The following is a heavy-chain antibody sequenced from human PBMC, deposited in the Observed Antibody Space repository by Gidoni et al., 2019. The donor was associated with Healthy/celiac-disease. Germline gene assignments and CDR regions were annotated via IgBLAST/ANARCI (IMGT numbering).Heavy chain of an antibody. CDR3: GTMLLGPGDY. CDR2: ISSSSSYI. J-gene: IGHJ4*02. Sequence: EVQLVESGGGLVKPGGSLRLAWAAAGFTFSSYSMNWVRQAPGTGLEWVSSISSSSSYIYYADSVKGRVTISRDNAKNSLYLQMNSLRAEDTAVYYCGTMLLGPGDYWGQGTLVTVSA. CDR1: GFTFSSYS. V-gene: IGHV3-21*06. D-gene: IGHD2-8*02.